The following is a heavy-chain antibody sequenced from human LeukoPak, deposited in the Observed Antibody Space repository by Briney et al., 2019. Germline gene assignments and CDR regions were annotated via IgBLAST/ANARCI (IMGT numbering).Heavy chain of an antibody. D-gene: IGHD2-21*02. CDR2: INYRGST. Sequence: SETLSLTCTVSGGFISSGGYFWSCIRQYPGQGLEWIGYINYRGSTYYNPSLKSQISISVDTSKNEFSLKMSSVTAADTAVYYCARGAAYCGGDCYPRWFDPWGQGTLVTVSS. CDR1: GGFISSGGYF. V-gene: IGHV4-31*01. CDR3: ARGAAYCGGDCYPRWFDP. J-gene: IGHJ5*02.